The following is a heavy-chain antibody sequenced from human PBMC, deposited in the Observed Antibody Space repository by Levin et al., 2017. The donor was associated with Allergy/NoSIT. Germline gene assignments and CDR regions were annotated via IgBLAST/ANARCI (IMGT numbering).Heavy chain of an antibody. CDR1: TFLFSDYT. CDR3: ARGLKILTAGSLYHNAMDA. Sequence: GESLKIPCAASTFLFSDYTMNWVRQAPGKGLEWVASISRRSSYIYYADSVKGRFTISRDNAKNSVSLQMNSLRAEDQAVYECARGLKILTAGSLYHNAMDAWGQGTTVSVSS. J-gene: IGHJ6*02. D-gene: IGHD6-13*01. V-gene: IGHV3-21*06. CDR2: ISRRSSYI.